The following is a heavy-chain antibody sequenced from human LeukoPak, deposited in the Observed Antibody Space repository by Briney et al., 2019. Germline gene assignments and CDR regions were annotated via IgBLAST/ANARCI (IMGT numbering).Heavy chain of an antibody. J-gene: IGHJ4*02. CDR3: ARMGYCTRATCGGAFDF. CDR2: INTNTENP. CDR1: GYSFTSYA. Sequence: ASVNVSCTASGYSFTSYAMNWVRQAPGQGLEWMGWINTNTENPAYAQGFTGRFVFSLDISVSTAYLQISSLKAEDTAVYYCARMGYCTRATCGGAFDFWGQGTLVTVSS. V-gene: IGHV7-4-1*02. D-gene: IGHD2-8*01.